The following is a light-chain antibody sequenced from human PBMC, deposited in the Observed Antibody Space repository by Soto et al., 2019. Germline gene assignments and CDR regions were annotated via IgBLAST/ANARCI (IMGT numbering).Light chain of an antibody. CDR3: LQDHDDSWT. V-gene: IGKV3-15*01. CDR1: QSVGGS. CDR2: GAS. J-gene: IGKJ1*01. Sequence: VMTQSPATLSVSPGERVTLSCRASQSVGGSLAWYRKKPGQAPSLLVYGASTRATGIPARFRGSRSGTEFTLTVSRLQTEDFATYYCLQDHDDSWTFGQGTKVDIK.